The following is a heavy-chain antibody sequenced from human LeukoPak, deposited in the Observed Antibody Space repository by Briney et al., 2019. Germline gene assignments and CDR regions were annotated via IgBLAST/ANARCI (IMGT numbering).Heavy chain of an antibody. CDR1: AFTFSRYG. J-gene: IGHJ5*02. CDR3: ARGRYSRTCRWLDP. D-gene: IGHD4-11*01. CDR2: IRYDGSNK. Sequence: GGSLRLSCAASAFTFSRYGMHWVRQAPGKGLEWVAFIRYDGSNKYYADSVKGRFTISRDNSKNTLYLQMNSLRAEDTAVYYCARGRYSRTCRWLDPWGQGTLVTVSS. V-gene: IGHV3-30*02.